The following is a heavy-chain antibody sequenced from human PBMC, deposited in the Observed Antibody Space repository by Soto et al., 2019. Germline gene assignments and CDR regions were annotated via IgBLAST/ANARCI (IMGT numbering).Heavy chain of an antibody. J-gene: IGHJ6*03. D-gene: IGHD3-3*01. CDR1: GFTFDDYG. CDR2: INWNGGST. Sequence: GGSLRLSCAASGFTFDDYGMSWVRQAPGKGLEWVSGINWNGGSTGYADSVKGRFTISRDNAKNSLYLQMNSLRAEDTALYHCARAGYDFWSGYLTTNYYYMDVWGKGTTVTVSS. CDR3: ARAGYDFWSGYLTTNYYYMDV. V-gene: IGHV3-20*01.